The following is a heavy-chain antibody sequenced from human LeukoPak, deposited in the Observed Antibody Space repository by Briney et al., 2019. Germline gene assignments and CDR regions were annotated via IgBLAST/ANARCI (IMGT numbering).Heavy chain of an antibody. V-gene: IGHV4-59*12. D-gene: IGHD6-13*01. CDR2: IYYSGST. CDR1: GGSISSYY. CDR3: ARDLPGATAGSMDV. J-gene: IGHJ6*02. Sequence: SEALSLTCTVSGGSISSYYWSWIRQPPGKGLEWIGYIYYSGSTNYNPSLKSRVTISVDTSKNQFSLKPSSVTAADTAVYYCARDLPGATAGSMDVWGQGTTVTVSS.